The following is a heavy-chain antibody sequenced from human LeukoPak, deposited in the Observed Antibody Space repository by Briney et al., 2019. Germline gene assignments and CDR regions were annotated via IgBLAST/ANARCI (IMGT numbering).Heavy chain of an antibody. J-gene: IGHJ4*02. CDR2: IKSKTDGGTT. Sequence: GGSLRLSCAASGFTFSNAWMSWVRQAPGKGLEWVGRIKSKTDGGTTDYAAPVKGRFTISRDDSKNTLYLQMNSLKTEDTAVYYCTTLGYVWGSYRSFDYWGQGTLVTVSS. D-gene: IGHD3-16*02. CDR3: TTLGYVWGSYRSFDY. V-gene: IGHV3-15*01. CDR1: GFTFSNAW.